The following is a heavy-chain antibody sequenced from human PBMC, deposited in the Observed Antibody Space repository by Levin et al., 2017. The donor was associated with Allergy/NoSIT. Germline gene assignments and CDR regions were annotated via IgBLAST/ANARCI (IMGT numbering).Heavy chain of an antibody. J-gene: IGHJ4*02. CDR2: IHGDGSST. D-gene: IGHD1-1*01. Sequence: LSLTCAASGFTFNSYWMHWVRQAPGEGLVWVSRIHGDGSSTSYADSVKGRFTISRDNAKNTLYLQMNSLRAEDTAVYYCARDLPGDLRASSVDYWGQGTLVTVSP. CDR1: GFTFNSYW. CDR3: ARDLPGDLRASSVDY. V-gene: IGHV3-74*01.